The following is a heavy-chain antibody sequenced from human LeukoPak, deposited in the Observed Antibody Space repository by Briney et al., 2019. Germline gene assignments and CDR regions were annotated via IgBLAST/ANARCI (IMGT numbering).Heavy chain of an antibody. CDR2: INPNSGGT. J-gene: IGHJ4*02. V-gene: IGHV1-2*02. D-gene: IGHD3-10*01. Sequence: GASVRVSCKASGYTFTGYYMHWVRQAPGQGLEWMGGINPNSGGTNYPQKFQGRVTMTRDTSISTAYKELSRLRSDDTAVYYCARAIDYGSGRYLLDYWGRETLDRVSS. CDR1: GYTFTGYY. CDR3: ARAIDYGSGRYLLDY.